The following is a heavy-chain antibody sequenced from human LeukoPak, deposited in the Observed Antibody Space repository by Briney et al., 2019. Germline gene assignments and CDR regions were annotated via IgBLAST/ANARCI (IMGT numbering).Heavy chain of an antibody. D-gene: IGHD3-3*02. V-gene: IGHV3-21*01. CDR1: GFTFTSYS. CDR2: TRSSNGHI. CDR3: ARGEGPSTLDY. Sequence: GGSLRLSCAASGFTFTSYSMNWVRQAPGKGLEWVSITRSSNGHIYYADSVKGRFTISRDKAKKSLYLQMNSLRAEDAAVYYCARGEGPSTLDYWGQGTLVTVSS. J-gene: IGHJ4*02.